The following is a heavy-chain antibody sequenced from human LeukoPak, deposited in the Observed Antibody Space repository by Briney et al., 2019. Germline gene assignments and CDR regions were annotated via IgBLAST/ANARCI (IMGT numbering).Heavy chain of an antibody. J-gene: IGHJ5*02. Sequence: ASVKVSCKASGYTFTDYYMHWVRQAPGQGLEWMGWINPNSGGTNYTQSFQGRVTMTRDTSISAAYMELSRLRSDDTAVYYCARDLQKGAAMVDPWGQGTLVTVSS. CDR2: INPNSGGT. CDR3: ARDLQKGAAMVDP. CDR1: GYTFTDYY. V-gene: IGHV1-2*02. D-gene: IGHD1-26*01.